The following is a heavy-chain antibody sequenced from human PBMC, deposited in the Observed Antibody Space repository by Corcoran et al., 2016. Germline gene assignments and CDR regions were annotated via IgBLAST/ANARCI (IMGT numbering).Heavy chain of an antibody. V-gene: IGHV5-51*01. CDR3: AIRGATYAPPTSGHPNVVDT. Sequence: EVQLVQSGTEMKKPGESLKISCKGSGYNFPNYWIAWVRQMPGKGLEWMGIIHPGDSDTRYSPSFQGQVTISADKSINTAYLQWTSLKASETAMYECAIRGATYAPPTSGHPNVVDTWGQGTLVTVSS. CDR1: GYNFPNYW. D-gene: IGHD1-26*01. J-gene: IGHJ5*02. CDR2: IHPGDSDT.